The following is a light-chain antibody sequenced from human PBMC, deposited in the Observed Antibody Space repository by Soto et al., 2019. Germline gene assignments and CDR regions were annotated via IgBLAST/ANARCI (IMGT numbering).Light chain of an antibody. V-gene: IGLV1-47*02. CDR3: AAWDDSLSGVV. Sequence: QSVLTQPPSASGTPGQSVTISCSGSSSNIGSNYVYWYQQLPGTAPKLLIYSNNQRPSGVPDRFSGSNSGTSASLAISGLRSEDEADYYCAAWDDSLSGVVFGGGTKLTVL. J-gene: IGLJ2*01. CDR2: SNN. CDR1: SSNIGSNY.